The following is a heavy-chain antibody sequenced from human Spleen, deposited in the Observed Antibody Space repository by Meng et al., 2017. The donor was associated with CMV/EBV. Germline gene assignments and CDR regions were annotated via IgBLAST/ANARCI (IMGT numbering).Heavy chain of an antibody. CDR2: INPNSDGT. CDR3: ALDYDNYGYYYAFDY. J-gene: IGHJ4*02. V-gene: IGHV1-2*06. CDR1: GYTFTGYY. Sequence: SGYTFTGYYIRWVRRAPGQGLEWMGRINPNSDGTIYARDFKGRVTITRDTSINTAYMELTRLRSDDTAVYYCALDYDNYGYYYAFDYWGQGTLVTVSS. D-gene: IGHD3-22*01.